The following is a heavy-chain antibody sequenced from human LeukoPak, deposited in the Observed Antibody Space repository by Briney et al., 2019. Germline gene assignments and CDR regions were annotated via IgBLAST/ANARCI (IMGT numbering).Heavy chain of an antibody. D-gene: IGHD1-1*01. V-gene: IGHV1-69*04. CDR1: GGTFSSYA. CDR2: IIPILGIA. CDR3: ARERYRGDTFDI. J-gene: IGHJ3*02. Sequence: SVKVSCKASGGTFSSYAISWVRQAPGQGLEWMGRIIPILGIANYAQKFQGRVTITADKSTSTAYMELSSLRSDDTAVYYCARERYRGDTFDIWGQGTMVTVSS.